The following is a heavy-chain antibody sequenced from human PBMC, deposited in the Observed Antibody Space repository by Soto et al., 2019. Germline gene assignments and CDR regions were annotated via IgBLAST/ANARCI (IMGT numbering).Heavy chain of an antibody. CDR2: IYYSGST. CDR1: GGSISSGDYY. V-gene: IGHV4-30-4*01. Sequence: QVQLQESGPGLVKPSQTLSLTCTVSGGSISSGDYYWSWIRQPPGKGLEWIGYIYYSGSTYYNPSLKSRVTISVDTSKNQFSLKLSSVTAADTAVYYCARGDIGYGSHYYYGMDVWGQGTTVTVSS. J-gene: IGHJ6*02. CDR3: ARGDIGYGSHYYYGMDV. D-gene: IGHD3-10*01.